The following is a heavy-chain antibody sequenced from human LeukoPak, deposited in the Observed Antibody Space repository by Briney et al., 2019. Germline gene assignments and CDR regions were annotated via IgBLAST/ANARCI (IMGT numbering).Heavy chain of an antibody. J-gene: IGHJ5*02. CDR3: ARDSGGSGSYSRYNWFDP. V-gene: IGHV3-64*01. CDR1: GFTFSSNA. D-gene: IGHD3-10*01. Sequence: GGSLRLSCAASGFTFSSNAMHWVRQPPGKGREYVSAISSIGGSTYYANSVKGRFTISRDNSENTLYLQMGSLRAEDMAVYYCARDSGGSGSYSRYNWFDPWGQGTLVTVSS. CDR2: ISSIGGST.